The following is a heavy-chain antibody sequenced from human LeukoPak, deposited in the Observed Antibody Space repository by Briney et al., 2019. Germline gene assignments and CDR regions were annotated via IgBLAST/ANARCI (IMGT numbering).Heavy chain of an antibody. CDR1: GGSISSSNW. CDR2: IYHSGST. Sequence: SGTLSLTCAVSGGSISSSNWWSWVRQPPGKGLEWIGEIYHSGSTNYNLSLRSRVTISVDKSKNQFSLKLSSVTAADTAVYYCARDQGSGSHFDYWGQGTLVTVSS. J-gene: IGHJ4*02. CDR3: ARDQGSGSHFDY. D-gene: IGHD3-10*01. V-gene: IGHV4-4*02.